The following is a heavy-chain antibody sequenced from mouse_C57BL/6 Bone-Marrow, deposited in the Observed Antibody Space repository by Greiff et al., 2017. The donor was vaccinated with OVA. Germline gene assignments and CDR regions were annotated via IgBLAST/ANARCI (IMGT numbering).Heavy chain of an antibody. CDR1: GYAFTNYL. Sequence: VQLQQSGAELVRPGTSVKVSCKASGYAFTNYLIEWVKQRPGQGLGWIGVINPGSGGTNYNEKFKGKATLTADKSSSTAYMQLSSLTSEDSAVYFSARGRDYYGYFDYWGQGTTLTVSS. D-gene: IGHD1-1*01. CDR2: INPGSGGT. V-gene: IGHV1-54*01. CDR3: ARGRDYYGYFDY. J-gene: IGHJ2*01.